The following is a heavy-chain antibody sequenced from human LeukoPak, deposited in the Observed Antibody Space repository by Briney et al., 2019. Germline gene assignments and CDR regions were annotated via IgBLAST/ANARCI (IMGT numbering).Heavy chain of an antibody. CDR2: IYTSGST. V-gene: IGHV4-4*07. CDR1: GGSISSYY. D-gene: IGHD6-13*01. Sequence: ASETLSLTCTVSGGSISSYYWSWIRQPAGKGLEWIGRIYTSGSTNYNPSLKSRVTMSVDTSKNQFSLKLSSVTAADTAVYYCARDRRRPSISSSWYSGDDAFDIWGQGTMVTVSS. J-gene: IGHJ3*02. CDR3: ARDRRRPSISSSWYSGDDAFDI.